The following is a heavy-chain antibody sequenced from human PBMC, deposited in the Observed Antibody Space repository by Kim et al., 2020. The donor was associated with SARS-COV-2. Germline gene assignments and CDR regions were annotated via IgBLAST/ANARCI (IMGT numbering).Heavy chain of an antibody. D-gene: IGHD6-13*01. Sequence: SETLSLTCTVSGGSISSYYWSWIRQPPGKGLEWIGYIYYSGSTNYNPSLKSRVTISVDTSKNQFSLKLSSVTAADTAVYYCARSRPRRYSSSRIYYYYYYGMDVWGQGTPVTVSS. CDR2: IYYSGST. CDR1: GGSISSYY. J-gene: IGHJ6*02. CDR3: ARSRPRRYSSSRIYYYYYYGMDV. V-gene: IGHV4-59*01.